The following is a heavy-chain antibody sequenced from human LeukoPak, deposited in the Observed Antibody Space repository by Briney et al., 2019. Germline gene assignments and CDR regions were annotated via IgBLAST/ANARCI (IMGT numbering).Heavy chain of an antibody. D-gene: IGHD6-13*01. J-gene: IGHJ4*02. CDR1: GGSISSYY. CDR3: ATVEPENSSSWF. V-gene: IGHV4-59*01. CDR2: IYYSGST. Sequence: SETLSLTCTVSGGSISSYYWSWIRQPPGKGLEWIGYIYYSGSTNYNPSLKSRVTISVDTSKNQFSLKLSSVTAADTAAYYCATVEPENSSSWFWGQGTLVTVSS.